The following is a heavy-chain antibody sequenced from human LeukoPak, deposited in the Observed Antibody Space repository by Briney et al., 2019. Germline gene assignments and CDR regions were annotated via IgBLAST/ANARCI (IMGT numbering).Heavy chain of an antibody. Sequence: GGSLRLSCAASGFTFSSYAMSWVRQAPGKGLEWVSGISGNAYSTYYADSVKGRFTVSRDNSKNTLYLQMNSLRAEDTAVYYCARVPADITYFDYWGQGTLVTVSS. V-gene: IGHV3-23*01. CDR1: GFTFSSYA. CDR3: ARVPADITYFDY. J-gene: IGHJ4*02. CDR2: ISGNAYST. D-gene: IGHD2-2*01.